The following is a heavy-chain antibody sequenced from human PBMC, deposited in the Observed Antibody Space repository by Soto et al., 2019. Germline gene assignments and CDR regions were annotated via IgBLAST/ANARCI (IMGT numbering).Heavy chain of an antibody. CDR2: IIPIFGTA. CDR1: GGTFSSYA. D-gene: IGHD1-1*01. J-gene: IGHJ2*01. V-gene: IGHV1-69*13. Sequence: SVKVSCKASGGTFSSYAVSWVRQAPGQGLEWMGGIIPIFGTANYAQKFQGRVTITADESTSTAYMELSSLRSEDTAVYYCARSALRGATTTYLFDLWGRGTLVTVSS. CDR3: ARSALRGATTTYLFDL.